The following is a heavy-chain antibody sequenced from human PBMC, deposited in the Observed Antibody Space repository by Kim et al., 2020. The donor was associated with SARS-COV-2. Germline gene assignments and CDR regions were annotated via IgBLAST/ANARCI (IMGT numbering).Heavy chain of an antibody. CDR2: ISYDGSNK. J-gene: IGHJ4*02. CDR3: ASFFWSGYYFDDY. CDR1: GFTFSSYG. D-gene: IGHD3-3*01. V-gene: IGHV3-30*03. Sequence: GGSLRLSCAASGFTFSSYGMHWVRQAPGKGLEWVAVISYDGSNKYYADSVKGRFTISRDNSKNTLYLQMNSLRAEDTAVYYCASFFWSGYYFDDYWGQGTLVTVSS.